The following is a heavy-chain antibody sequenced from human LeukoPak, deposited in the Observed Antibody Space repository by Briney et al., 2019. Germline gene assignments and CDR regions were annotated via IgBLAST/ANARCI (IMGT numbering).Heavy chain of an antibody. D-gene: IGHD3-10*01. Sequence: GGSLRLSCAASGFTFSSYSMTWVRQAPGEGLEWVSVISGSGGTTYYADSVKGRFTISRDNSKNTLYLQMNSLRVEDTAVYYCARAAMVRGVDYFDYWGQGTLATVSS. V-gene: IGHV3-23*01. CDR3: ARAAMVRGVDYFDY. CDR2: ISGSGGTT. J-gene: IGHJ4*02. CDR1: GFTFSSYS.